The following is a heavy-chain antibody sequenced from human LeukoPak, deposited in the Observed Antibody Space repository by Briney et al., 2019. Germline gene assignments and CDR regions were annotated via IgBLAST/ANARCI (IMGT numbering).Heavy chain of an antibody. CDR3: ARDWREVLRRSSDVVDI. CDR1: GFAFSDHY. J-gene: IGHJ3*02. D-gene: IGHD1-26*01. Sequence: PGGSLRPSCAASGFAFSDHYMSWIRQAPGKGLEWVSYISSRGSAIFYADSVKGRFTISRDNAKNSLYLQMNSLRAEDTAVYYCARDWREVLRRSSDVVDIWGQGTMVTVSS. CDR2: ISSRGSAI. V-gene: IGHV3-11*04.